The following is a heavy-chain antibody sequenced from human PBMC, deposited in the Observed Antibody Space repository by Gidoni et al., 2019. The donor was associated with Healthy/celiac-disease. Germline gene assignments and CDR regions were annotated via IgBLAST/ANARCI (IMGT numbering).Heavy chain of an antibody. D-gene: IGHD2-21*02. Sequence: QVQLVQSGAEVKKPGSSVKVSCKAAGGTFSSYAISGVRQAPGQGLEWMGGIIPIFGTANYAQKFQGRVTITADKSTSTAYMELSSLRSEDTAVYYCARGGPYCGGDCFDTNWYFDLWGRGTLVTVSS. CDR3: ARGGPYCGGDCFDTNWYFDL. CDR1: GGTFSSYA. V-gene: IGHV1-69*06. CDR2: IIPIFGTA. J-gene: IGHJ2*01.